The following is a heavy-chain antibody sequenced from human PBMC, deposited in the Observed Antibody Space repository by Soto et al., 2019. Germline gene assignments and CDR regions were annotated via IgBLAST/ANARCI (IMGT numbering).Heavy chain of an antibody. CDR2: VYSTEIT. Sequence: PSETLSLTCTVSGDSISSYFWSWIRQPPGKGLEWIGYVYSTEITNYNPSLKSRVAMSIDTSKNQFSLKVRSVTAADTAVYYCARGSEDWFDPWGQVTLVTVSS. V-gene: IGHV4-59*01. CDR1: GDSISSYF. J-gene: IGHJ5*02. CDR3: ARGSEDWFDP.